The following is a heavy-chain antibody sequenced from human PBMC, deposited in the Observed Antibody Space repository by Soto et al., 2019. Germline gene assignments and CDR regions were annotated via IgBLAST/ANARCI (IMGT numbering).Heavy chain of an antibody. Sequence: PSETLSLTCAVYGGSFSGYYWSWIRQPPGKGLEWIGEINHSGSTNYNPSLKSRVTISVDTSKNQFSLKLSSVTAADTAVYYCARAGGIVVVPAAPRNSYNWVDPWGQGTLVTVSS. CDR3: ARAGGIVVVPAAPRNSYNWVDP. J-gene: IGHJ5*02. CDR2: INHSGST. V-gene: IGHV4-34*01. CDR1: GGSFSGYY. D-gene: IGHD2-2*01.